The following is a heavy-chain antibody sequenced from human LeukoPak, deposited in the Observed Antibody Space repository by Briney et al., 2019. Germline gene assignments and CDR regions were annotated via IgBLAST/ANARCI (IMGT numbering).Heavy chain of an antibody. Sequence: SGGSLRLSCTASGFTFSSNWMTWVRQAPGKGLEWVANINQDGGGKYYVDSVKGRFTISRDNAKNSLYPQMNSLRAEDTAVYYCARNYDWGQGTLVTVSS. CDR3: ARNYD. D-gene: IGHD3-16*01. CDR1: GFTFSSNW. V-gene: IGHV3-7*04. J-gene: IGHJ4*02. CDR2: INQDGGGK.